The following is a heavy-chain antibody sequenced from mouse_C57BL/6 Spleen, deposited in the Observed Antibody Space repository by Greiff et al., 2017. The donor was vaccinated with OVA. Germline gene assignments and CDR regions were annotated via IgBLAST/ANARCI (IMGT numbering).Heavy chain of an antibody. V-gene: IGHV3-6*01. CDR3: ASHYGSSYYAMDY. CDR1: GYSITSGYY. D-gene: IGHD1-1*01. CDR2: ISYDGSN. J-gene: IGHJ4*01. Sequence: ESGPGLVKPSQSLSLTCSVTGYSITSGYYWNWIRQFPGNKLEWMGYISYDGSNNYNPSLKNRISITRDTSKNQFFLKLNSVTTEDTATYYCASHYGSSYYAMDYWGQGTSVTVSS.